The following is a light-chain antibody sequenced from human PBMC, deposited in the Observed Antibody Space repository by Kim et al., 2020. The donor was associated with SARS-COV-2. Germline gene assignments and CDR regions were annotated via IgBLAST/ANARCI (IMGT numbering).Light chain of an antibody. CDR3: QNDGNSPPWT. V-gene: IGKV3-20*01. CDR1: QSVSSNY. J-gene: IGKJ1*01. CDR2: GTS. Sequence: GERATLACTASQSVSSNYVAWHQKRRGQAPRLLIDGTSNRATGMPDRFSGTAAGTDITLTISRLEPEDFAVYYCQNDGNSPPWTFGQGTKVDIK.